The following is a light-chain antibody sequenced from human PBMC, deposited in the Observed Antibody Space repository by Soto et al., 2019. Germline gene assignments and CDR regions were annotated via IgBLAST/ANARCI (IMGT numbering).Light chain of an antibody. J-gene: IGKJ2*01. V-gene: IGKV3-20*01. CDR2: GAS. Sequence: EIGLPQCPGTLSLSPGERATLSFRASQSVSSSSYLAWYQQKPGQAPRLLIFGASSRATGIPDRFSGSGSATGFTLSISRLEPEDFAVYDCGQYGSYPSYTFGRGTKLEIK. CDR3: GQYGSYPSYT. CDR1: QSVSSSSY.